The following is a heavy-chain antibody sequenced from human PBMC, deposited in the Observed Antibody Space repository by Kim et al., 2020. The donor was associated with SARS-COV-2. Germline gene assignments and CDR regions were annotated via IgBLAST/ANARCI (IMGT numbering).Heavy chain of an antibody. CDR3: ARGSSTWVEY. V-gene: IGHV3-74*01. D-gene: IGHD6-13*01. J-gene: IGHJ4*02. CDR2: ST. Sequence: STSDAGSVKGRFTISRDNAENTLYLQMNSLGAEDTAVYYCARGSSTWVEYWGLGTLVTVSS.